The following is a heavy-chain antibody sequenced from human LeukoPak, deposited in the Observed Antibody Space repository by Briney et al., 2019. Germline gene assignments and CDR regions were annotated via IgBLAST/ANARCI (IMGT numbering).Heavy chain of an antibody. CDR3: SGVSQYSSSWYVAFDI. CDR2: ISSSSYI. J-gene: IGHJ3*02. V-gene: IGHV3-21*01. CDR1: GFTFSSYS. Sequence: GGSLRLSCAASGFTFSSYSMNWVRQAPGKGLEWVSSISSSSYIYYADSVKGRFTISRDNSKNTLYLQMNSLRAEDTAVYYCSGVSQYSSSWYVAFDIWGQGTMVTVSS. D-gene: IGHD6-13*01.